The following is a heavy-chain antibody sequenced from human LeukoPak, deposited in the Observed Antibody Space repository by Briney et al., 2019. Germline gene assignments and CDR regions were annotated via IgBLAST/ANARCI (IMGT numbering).Heavy chain of an antibody. J-gene: IGHJ3*02. CDR3: ATSSSGWYNDAFDI. V-gene: IGHV3-23*01. CDR1: GFTFSTHA. D-gene: IGHD6-19*01. CDR2: ISGSGGSS. Sequence: RPGGSLRLSCAASGFTFSTHAMTWVRQAPGKRLEWVSAISGSGGSSYYADSVKGRFTISRDNSKNTLCLQMNSLRAEDTALYYCATSSSGWYNDAFDIWGQGTMVTVSS.